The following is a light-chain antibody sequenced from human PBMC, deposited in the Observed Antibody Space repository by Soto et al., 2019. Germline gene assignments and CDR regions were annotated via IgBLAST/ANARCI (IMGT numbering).Light chain of an antibody. J-gene: IGKJ1*01. CDR2: WAS. Sequence: DIVMTQSPDSLAASLGERATINCKSSQSVLYSSNNKNYLAWYQQKPGQPPKLLIYWASTRESGVPDRFSGSGSGTDFTRTISSLQAEDVAVYYCQQYYSSPWTFGQGTKVEIK. CDR1: QSVLYSSNNKNY. CDR3: QQYYSSPWT. V-gene: IGKV4-1*01.